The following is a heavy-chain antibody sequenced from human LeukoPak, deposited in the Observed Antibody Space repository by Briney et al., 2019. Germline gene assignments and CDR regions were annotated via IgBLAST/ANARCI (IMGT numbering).Heavy chain of an antibody. CDR1: GGSISGINYY. D-gene: IGHD3-10*01. Sequence: PSETLSLTCTDSGGSISGINYYWTWIRQPAGKGLEWIGRIYTTGSSNYNPSLKSRVTISVDTSNNQFSLKLSSVTAADTAVYYCARVSPSGVWDVWGQGTTVTVSS. CDR2: IYTTGSS. CDR3: ARVSPSGVWDV. V-gene: IGHV4-61*02. J-gene: IGHJ6*02.